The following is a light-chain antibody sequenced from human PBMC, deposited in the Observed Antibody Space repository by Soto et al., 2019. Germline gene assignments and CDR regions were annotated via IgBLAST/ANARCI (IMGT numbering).Light chain of an antibody. CDR2: EVS. CDR1: SSDFGGYNY. V-gene: IGLV2-8*01. J-gene: IGLJ2*01. Sequence: QSALTQPASVSGSPGQSITISCTGTSSDFGGYNYVSWYQHHPGKAPQFMIYEVSKRPLGVPDRFSGSKSGNTASLTVSGLQAEDEADYSCSSYAGSNNLVFGGGTTLTVL. CDR3: SSYAGSNNLV.